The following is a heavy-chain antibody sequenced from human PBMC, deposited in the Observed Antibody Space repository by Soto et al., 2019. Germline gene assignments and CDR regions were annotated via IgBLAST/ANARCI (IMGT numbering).Heavy chain of an antibody. CDR3: ARGPDSRLGHYDVVSGYHKGSGWLDS. D-gene: IGHD5-12*01. CDR1: GFTFSSYA. J-gene: IGHJ5*01. CDR2: ISYDGSNK. V-gene: IGHV3-30-3*01. Sequence: GGSLRLSCAASGFTFSSYAMHWVRQAPGKGLEWVAVISYDGSNKYYADSVKGRFTISRDNSKNTLYLQMNSLRAEDTAVYYCARGPDSRLGHYDVVSGYHKGSGWLDSWGQATLVTVSS.